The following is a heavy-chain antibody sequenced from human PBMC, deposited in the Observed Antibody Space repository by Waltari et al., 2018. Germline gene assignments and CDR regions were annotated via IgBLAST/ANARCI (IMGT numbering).Heavy chain of an antibody. CDR3: TRDVTGYYYFDL. Sequence: EVQLVESGGGLIQPGGSLRLPWAASGFTRRGHYMSWVRQAPGKGLEWVSVINSGGDTHYADSVKGRFTISRDNSKNTMYLQMNTLRAEDTALYYCTRDVTGYYYFDLWGRGTLVTVSS. CDR2: INSGGDT. CDR1: GFTRRGHY. J-gene: IGHJ2*01. V-gene: IGHV3-53*01.